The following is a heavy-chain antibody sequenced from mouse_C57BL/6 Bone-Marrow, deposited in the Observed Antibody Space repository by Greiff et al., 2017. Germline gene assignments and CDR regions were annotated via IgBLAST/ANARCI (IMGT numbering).Heavy chain of an antibody. CDR2: IDPSDSYT. V-gene: IGHV1-69*01. CDR1: GYTFTSYW. D-gene: IGHD1-1*01. Sequence: QVQLQQPGAELVMPGASVKLSCKASGYTFTSYWMHWVKQRPGQGLEWIGEIDPSDSYTNYNQQFTGKSTLTVDKSSSTAYMQLSSLTSEDSAVYYGARWAHYYGSSLFDYWGQGTTLTVSS. J-gene: IGHJ2*01. CDR3: ARWAHYYGSSLFDY.